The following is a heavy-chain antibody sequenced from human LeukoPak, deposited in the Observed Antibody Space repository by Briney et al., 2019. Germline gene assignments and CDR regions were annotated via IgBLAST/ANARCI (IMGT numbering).Heavy chain of an antibody. Sequence: PGGSLRLSCAASGFTFSSYAMSWVRQAPGKGLEWVSAISGSGGSTYYADSVKGRFTISRDNSKNTLYLQMNTLRAGDTAVYSGAKNGRGYSSDYFDYWGQGTLVTVSS. CDR3: AKNGRGYSSDYFDY. V-gene: IGHV3-23*01. D-gene: IGHD5-18*01. CDR2: ISGSGGST. CDR1: GFTFSSYA. J-gene: IGHJ4*02.